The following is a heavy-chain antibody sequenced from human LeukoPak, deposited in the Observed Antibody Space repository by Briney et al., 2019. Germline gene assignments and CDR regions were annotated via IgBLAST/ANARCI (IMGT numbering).Heavy chain of an antibody. V-gene: IGHV4-34*01. J-gene: IGHJ4*02. CDR2: INHSGST. D-gene: IGHD6-13*01. CDR1: GGSLSGYY. CDR3: AREYSSSWYGGVLRY. Sequence: SETLSLTCAVHGGSLSGYYWSWIRQPPGKGLEWIGEINHSGSTNYNPSLKSRVTISVDTSKNQFSLKLSSVTAADTAVYYCAREYSSSWYGGVLRYWGQGTLVTVSS.